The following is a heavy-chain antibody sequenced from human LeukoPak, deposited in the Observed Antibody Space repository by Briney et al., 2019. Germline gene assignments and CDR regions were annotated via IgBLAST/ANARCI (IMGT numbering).Heavy chain of an antibody. CDR3: ARGQWRSGPTYYFDC. V-gene: IGHV3-64D*06. CDR1: GFTFSSYA. D-gene: IGHD2-8*01. Sequence: GGSLRLSCSGSGFTFSSYAIHWVRQAPGKGPEYVSVINTSGDKTYFADSVKGRFTISRENSKNTVSLQMSSLRAEDTAMYYCARGQWRSGPTYYFDCWGQGTLVTVSS. CDR2: INTSGDKT. J-gene: IGHJ4*02.